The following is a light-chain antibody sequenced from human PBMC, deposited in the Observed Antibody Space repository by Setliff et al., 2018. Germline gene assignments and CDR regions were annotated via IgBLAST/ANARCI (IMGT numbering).Light chain of an antibody. J-gene: IGLJ1*01. CDR1: SSNIGSNT. CDR2: RNN. CDR3: AAWDDSLNGEV. V-gene: IGLV1-44*01. Sequence: QSVLIQPPSTSGTPGQRVTISCSGSSSNIGSNTVNWYQQLPGTAPKLLIYRNNQRPSGVPDRFSGSKSGTSASLAISGLQSEDEADYYCAAWDDSLNGEVFGTGTRAPS.